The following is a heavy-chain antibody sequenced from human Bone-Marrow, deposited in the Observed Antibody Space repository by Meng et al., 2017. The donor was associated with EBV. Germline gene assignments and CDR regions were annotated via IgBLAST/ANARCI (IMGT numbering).Heavy chain of an antibody. V-gene: IGHV1-69*01. Sequence: VPLCQAWAKVNKPWSSVKVSCTASGGTFSSYAISWVRQAPGQGLEWMGGIIPIFGTANYAQKFQGRVTITADESTSTAYMELSSLRSEDTAVYYCARGDYGDYNWFDPWGQGTPVTVSS. CDR2: IIPIFGTA. J-gene: IGHJ5*02. CDR1: GGTFSSYA. CDR3: ARGDYGDYNWFDP. D-gene: IGHD4-17*01.